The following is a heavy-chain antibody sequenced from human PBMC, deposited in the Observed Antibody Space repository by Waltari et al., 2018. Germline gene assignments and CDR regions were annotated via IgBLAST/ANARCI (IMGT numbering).Heavy chain of an antibody. CDR3: ATEYSSSSSSFDY. J-gene: IGHJ4*02. D-gene: IGHD6-6*01. CDR2: IYYSGST. V-gene: IGHV4-39*01. Sequence: LQLQESGPGLVKPSATLSLTCTVSGDSISSSSYYWGWLRQPPGKGLEWIGSIYYSGSTYYNPSLKSRVTISVDTSKNQFSLKLSSVTAADTAVYYCATEYSSSSSSFDYWGQGTLVTVSS. CDR1: GDSISSSSYY.